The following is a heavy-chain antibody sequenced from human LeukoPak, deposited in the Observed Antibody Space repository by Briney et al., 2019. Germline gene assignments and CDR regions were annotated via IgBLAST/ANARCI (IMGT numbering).Heavy chain of an antibody. J-gene: IGHJ6*03. V-gene: IGHV4-39*01. Sequence: PSETLSLTCSVSSGSIISSSHYWGWIRQSPGKGLEWIGSMDYSGNPYYNPSLKSRVIISVDTSEDQFSLKLRSVTAAGTAVYYCARSTVATIRGGYSSGPYYYYMDVWGKGTTVTVSS. CDR3: ARSTVATIRGGYSSGPYYYYMDV. D-gene: IGHD5-12*01. CDR2: MDYSGNP. CDR1: SGSIISSSHY.